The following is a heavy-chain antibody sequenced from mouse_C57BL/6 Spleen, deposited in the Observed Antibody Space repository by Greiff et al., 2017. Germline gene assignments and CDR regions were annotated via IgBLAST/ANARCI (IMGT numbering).Heavy chain of an antibody. J-gene: IGHJ2*01. V-gene: IGHV1-19*01. CDR3: ARGTTVVATGYFDY. CDR1: GYTFTDYY. D-gene: IGHD1-1*01. CDR2: INPYNGGT. Sequence: EVQLQQSGPVLVKPGASVKMSCKASGYTFTDYYMNWVKQSHGKSLEWIGVINPYNGGTSYNQKFKGKATLTVDKSSSTAYMALNSLTSEDSAVYYCARGTTVVATGYFDYWGQGTTLTGSS.